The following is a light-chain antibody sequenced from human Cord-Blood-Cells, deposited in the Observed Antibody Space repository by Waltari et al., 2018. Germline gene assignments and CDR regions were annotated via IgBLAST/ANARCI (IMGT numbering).Light chain of an antibody. CDR2: DVS. Sequence: QPALTQPASVSGSPGPSITISCTGTSSDVGGYNYVSWYQQHPGKAPKLMIYDVSNRPSWVSNRFSGSKSGNTASLTISGLQAEDEADYYCSSYTSSSTLVFGGGTKLTVL. CDR3: SSYTSSSTLV. V-gene: IGLV2-14*01. CDR1: SSDVGGYNY. J-gene: IGLJ2*01.